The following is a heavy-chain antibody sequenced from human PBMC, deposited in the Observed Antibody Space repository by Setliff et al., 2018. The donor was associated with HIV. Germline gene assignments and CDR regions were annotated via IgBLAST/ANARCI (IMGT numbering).Heavy chain of an antibody. CDR1: GFTFSSYW. D-gene: IGHD6-19*01. CDR3: AKPLGLVVATPDAFDI. CDR2: IKQDGSEK. V-gene: IGHV3-7*01. Sequence: GSLRLSCAASGFTFSSYWMSWVRQAPGKGLEWVANIKQDGSEKYYVDSVKGRFAISRDNAKNSLFLQMNSLRGDDTAVYYCAKPLGLVVATPDAFDIWGQGTMVTVSS. J-gene: IGHJ3*02.